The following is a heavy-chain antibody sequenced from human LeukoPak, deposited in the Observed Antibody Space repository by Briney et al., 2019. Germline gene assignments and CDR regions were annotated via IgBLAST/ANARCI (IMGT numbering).Heavy chain of an antibody. Sequence: GGSLRLSCAASGFTFSGYWMHWVRQAPGKGLVWVSRINSDGSTTSYADSVKGRFTSSRDNAKNTLYLQMNSLTAEDTAVYYCARDYNYGLDYWGQGTLVTVSS. CDR2: INSDGSTT. CDR3: ARDYNYGLDY. D-gene: IGHD1-1*01. CDR1: GFTFSGYW. V-gene: IGHV3-74*01. J-gene: IGHJ4*02.